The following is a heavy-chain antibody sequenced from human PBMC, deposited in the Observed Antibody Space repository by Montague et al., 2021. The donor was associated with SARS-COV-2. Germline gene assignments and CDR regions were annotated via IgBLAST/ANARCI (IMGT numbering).Heavy chain of an antibody. Sequence: SETLSLTCSVSGGSVSSSYLHWIRPTPREGLEWIGNIYYSGSTNYNPSLKSRVTISVDTSKNQFSLQLSSVTAADTAVYYCARDRPPYYYDNSGHFLHGWFDPWGPGTLVTVSS. D-gene: IGHD3-22*01. CDR1: GGSVSSSY. CDR3: ARDRPPYYYDNSGHFLHGWFDP. J-gene: IGHJ5*02. V-gene: IGHV4-59*02. CDR2: IYYSGST.